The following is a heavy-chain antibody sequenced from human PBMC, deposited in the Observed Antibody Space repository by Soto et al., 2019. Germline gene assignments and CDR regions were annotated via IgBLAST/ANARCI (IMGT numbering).Heavy chain of an antibody. Sequence: SVKVSCKASGYTFTGYYMHWVRQAPGQGLEWMGGIIPIFGTANYAQKFQGRVTITADESTSTAYMELSSLRSEDTAVYYCAREWFGGSYSFDYWGQGTLVTVSS. CDR1: GYTFTGYY. J-gene: IGHJ4*02. CDR2: IIPIFGTA. V-gene: IGHV1-69*13. D-gene: IGHD3-10*01. CDR3: AREWFGGSYSFDY.